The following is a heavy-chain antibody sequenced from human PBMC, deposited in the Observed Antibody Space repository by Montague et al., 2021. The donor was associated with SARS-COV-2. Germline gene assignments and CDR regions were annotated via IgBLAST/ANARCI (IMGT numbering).Heavy chain of an antibody. J-gene: IGHJ4*02. Sequence: PALVKPTQTLTLTCTFSGFSLSTSGVGVGWIRQPPGKALEWLALIYWDDDKRYSPSLESRLTITRDTSKNQVVLTMTNMDPVDTATYYCAHSPPSFWSGKVDYWGQGTLVTVSS. CDR2: IYWDDDK. CDR1: GFSLSTSGVG. V-gene: IGHV2-5*02. CDR3: AHSPPSFWSGKVDY. D-gene: IGHD3-3*01.